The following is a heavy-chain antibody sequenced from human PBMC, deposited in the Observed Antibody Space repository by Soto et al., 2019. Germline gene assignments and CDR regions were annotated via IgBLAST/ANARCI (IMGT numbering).Heavy chain of an antibody. V-gene: IGHV4-34*01. CDR1: GGSFSGYY. CDR2: INHSGST. Sequence: QVQLQQWGAGLLKPSETLSLTCAVYGGSFSGYYWSWIRQPPGKGLEWIGEINHSGSTNYNPSLKIRVTISLDMTKNQVSLTLSSVTAADTAVYYWARGGKRGFGVGLVGFDYCGQRPLVTASS. D-gene: IGHD3-3*01. J-gene: IGHJ4*02. CDR3: ARGGKRGFGVGLVGFDY.